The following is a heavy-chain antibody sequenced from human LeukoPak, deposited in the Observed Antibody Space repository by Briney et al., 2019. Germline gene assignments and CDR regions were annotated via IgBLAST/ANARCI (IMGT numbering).Heavy chain of an antibody. CDR2: ISYDGSNK. D-gene: IGHD6-19*01. CDR3: AREGYSSGWYDY. V-gene: IGHV3-30*03. Sequence: GGSLRLSCAASGFTFSSYSMNWVRQAPGKGLEWVAVISYDGSNKYYADSVKGRFTISRDNAKNSLYLQMNSLRAEDTAVYYCAREGYSSGWYDYWGQGTLVTVSS. J-gene: IGHJ4*02. CDR1: GFTFSSYS.